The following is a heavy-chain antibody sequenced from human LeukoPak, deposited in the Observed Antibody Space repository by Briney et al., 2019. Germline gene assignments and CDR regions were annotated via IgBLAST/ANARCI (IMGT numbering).Heavy chain of an antibody. Sequence: GGSLRLSCAASGFTVSSNHMSWVRQAPGKGLEWVSVIYSGGSTDYADSVKGRFTISRDILKNTLYLQMNSLRAEDTAVYYCARGPAGYNWGQGTLVTVSS. CDR3: ARGPAGYN. V-gene: IGHV3-53*01. CDR1: GFTVSSNH. D-gene: IGHD1-1*01. J-gene: IGHJ4*02. CDR2: IYSGGST.